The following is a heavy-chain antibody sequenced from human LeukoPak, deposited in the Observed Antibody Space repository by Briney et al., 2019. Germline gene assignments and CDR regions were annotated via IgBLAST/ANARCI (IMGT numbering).Heavy chain of an antibody. CDR1: GYTFTGYY. CDR3: ARVVIAARRLLYFDY. Sequence: GGSLRLSCAASGYTFTGYYMHWVRQAPGQGLEWMGWINPNSGGTNYAQKFQGRVTMTRDTSISTAYMELSRLRSDDTAVYYCARVVIAARRLLYFDYWGQGTLVTVSS. J-gene: IGHJ4*02. D-gene: IGHD6-6*01. CDR2: INPNSGGT. V-gene: IGHV1-2*02.